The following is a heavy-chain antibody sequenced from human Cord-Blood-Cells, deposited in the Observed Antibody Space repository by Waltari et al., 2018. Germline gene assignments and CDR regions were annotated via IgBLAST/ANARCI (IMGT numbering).Heavy chain of an antibody. CDR3: ARGITRGRSGYYFDY. J-gene: IGHJ4*02. V-gene: IGHV1-46*01. Sequence: QVQLVQSGAEVKKPGASVKVSCKASGYTFTSYYMHWVRQPPEQVLDRMGINHPSGGSKRYEQKFQGRVTRTRGTSTGTDYMGLSSLESEDTAVYYCARGITRGRSGYYFDYWGEGTLVTVSS. D-gene: IGHD3-10*01. CDR2: NHPSGGSK. CDR1: GYTFTSYY.